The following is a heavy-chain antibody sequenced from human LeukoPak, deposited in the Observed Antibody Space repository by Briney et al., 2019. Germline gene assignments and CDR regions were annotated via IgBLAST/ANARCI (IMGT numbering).Heavy chain of an antibody. Sequence: GGSLRLSCAASGFIFSSYAMSWVRQAPGKGLEWVSTISGSGGSTYYADSVKGRFTISRDNSKNTVYLQMNSLRAEDTAVYYCAKDGFFINDVCQGAFDYGGKGPLVTVPS. CDR3: AKDGFFINDVCQGAFDY. V-gene: IGHV3-23*01. J-gene: IGHJ4*02. D-gene: IGHD2-8*01. CDR2: ISGSGGST. CDR1: GFIFSSYA.